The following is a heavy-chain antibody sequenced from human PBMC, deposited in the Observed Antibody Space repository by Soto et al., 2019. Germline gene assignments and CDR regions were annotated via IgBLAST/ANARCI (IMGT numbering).Heavy chain of an antibody. J-gene: IGHJ6*02. CDR3: ETVPSGQPLGTRYYSGMAV. Sequence: SETLSLTCSFSGDSVTSHYLTWIRQSPEKGLEWIGYMHYTGFSHYNPSLKSRLTISVDTAKNQFTLQLTSVTVADTAVYYCETVPSGQPLGTRYYSGMAVWGQGTTVTVSS. V-gene: IGHV4-59*02. CDR1: GDSVTSHY. D-gene: IGHD6-13*01. CDR2: MHYTGFS.